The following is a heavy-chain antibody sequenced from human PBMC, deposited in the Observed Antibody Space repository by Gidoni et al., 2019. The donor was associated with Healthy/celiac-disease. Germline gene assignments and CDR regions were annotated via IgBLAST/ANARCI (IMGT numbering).Heavy chain of an antibody. Sequence: EVQLVESGGGLVQPGGSLRLSCSASGFTFSRYALHWVRQAPGKGLEYVSAISSNGGSTYYADSVKGRFTISRDNSKNTLYLQMSSLRAEDTAVYYCVKDAIAVAAAYYYYYGMDVWGQGTTVTVSS. CDR3: VKDAIAVAAAYYYYYGMDV. J-gene: IGHJ6*02. D-gene: IGHD6-19*01. CDR2: ISSNGGST. V-gene: IGHV3-64D*06. CDR1: GFTFSRYA.